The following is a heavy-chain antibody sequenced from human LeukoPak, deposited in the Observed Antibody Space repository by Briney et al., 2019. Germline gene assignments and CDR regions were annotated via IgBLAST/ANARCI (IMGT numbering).Heavy chain of an antibody. CDR1: GFTLSNYW. Sequence: GSLRLSCAASGFTLSNYWMSWVRQAPGKGLEWVANIKQDGGEKYFVDSVKGRFTISRDSAKNSLYLQMNSLRAEDTAVYYCARDIQYQLQTVWFDPWGQGTLVTVSS. D-gene: IGHD2-2*01. J-gene: IGHJ5*02. V-gene: IGHV3-7*01. CDR3: ARDIQYQLQTVWFDP. CDR2: IKQDGGEK.